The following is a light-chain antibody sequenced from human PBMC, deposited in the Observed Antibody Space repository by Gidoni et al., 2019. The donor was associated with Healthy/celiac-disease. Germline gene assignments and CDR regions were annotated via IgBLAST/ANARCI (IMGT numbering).Light chain of an antibody. CDR1: QGISSY. CDR2: AAS. V-gene: IGKV1-8*01. Sequence: AIRMTQSPSSFSASTGDRVTITCRASQGISSYLAWYQQKPGKAPKLLIYAASTLQRGVPSRFSGSRSGTDFTLTISCLQSEDFATYYCQQYYSYPQTFGQGTKVEIK. CDR3: QQYYSYPQT. J-gene: IGKJ1*01.